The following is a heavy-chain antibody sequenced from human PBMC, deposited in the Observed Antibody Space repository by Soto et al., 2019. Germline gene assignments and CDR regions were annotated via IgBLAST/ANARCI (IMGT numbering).Heavy chain of an antibody. D-gene: IGHD1-26*01. CDR2: IYYSGNT. Sequence: QVQLQESGPGLVKPSETLSITCTVSGGSVNSGSYYWSWIRQPPRKGLEWIGYIYYSGNTHYNPSLKSRVTISVDTSKNQFSLKLTSVTAADTAVYYCARDWGATSDWYFAFWGRSTIVTVSS. J-gene: IGHJ2*01. V-gene: IGHV4-61*01. CDR3: ARDWGATSDWYFAF. CDR1: GGSVNSGSYY.